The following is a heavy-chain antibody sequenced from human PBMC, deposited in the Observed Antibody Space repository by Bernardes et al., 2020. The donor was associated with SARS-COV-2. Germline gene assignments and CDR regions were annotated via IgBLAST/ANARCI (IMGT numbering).Heavy chain of an antibody. CDR3: ARALDIVVVPAATSYYYYGMDV. D-gene: IGHD2-2*03. Sequence: ASVKVSCKASGYTFPSYGISWVRQAPGQGLEWMGWISAYNGNTNYAQKLQGRVTMTTDTSTSTAYMDLRSLRSDDKAVYYCARALDIVVVPAATSYYYYGMDVWGQGTTVTGSS. J-gene: IGHJ6*02. V-gene: IGHV1-18*01. CDR1: GYTFPSYG. CDR2: ISAYNGNT.